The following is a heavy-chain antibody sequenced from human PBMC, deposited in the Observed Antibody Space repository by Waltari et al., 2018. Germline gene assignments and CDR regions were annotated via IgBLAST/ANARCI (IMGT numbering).Heavy chain of an antibody. CDR2: IYTNGDT. J-gene: IGHJ4*02. CDR1: GDSIKRGTYF. Sequence: QVQLQESGPSLVRPSETLSLTCSVSGDSIKRGTYFWAWVRQPAKKGLEWIGGIYTNGDTHYNPSLQSRATISVDTSKNQISLNLRSLSAADTAVYYCARDRNYAEFYFDHWGPGILVTVSS. D-gene: IGHD1-7*01. V-gene: IGHV4-61*02. CDR3: ARDRNYAEFYFDH.